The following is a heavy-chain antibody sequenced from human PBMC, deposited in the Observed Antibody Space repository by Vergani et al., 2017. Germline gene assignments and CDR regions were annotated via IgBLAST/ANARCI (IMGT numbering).Heavy chain of an antibody. V-gene: IGHV4-59*11. CDR2: IYYSGST. D-gene: IGHD5-18*01. CDR3: ARKMRSYGHFDY. J-gene: IGHJ4*02. Sequence: QVQLQESGPGLVKTSETLSLTCTVSGGSISSHYWSWIRQPPGKGLEWIGYIYYSGSTNYNPPLKSRVTRSVDTSKNQFSLKLSSVTAADTAVYYCARKMRSYGHFDYWGQGTLVTVSS. CDR1: GGSISSHY.